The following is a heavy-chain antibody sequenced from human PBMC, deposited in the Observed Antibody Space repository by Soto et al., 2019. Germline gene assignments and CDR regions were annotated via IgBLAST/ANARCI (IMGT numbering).Heavy chain of an antibody. V-gene: IGHV3-11*01. J-gene: IGHJ4*02. CDR3: ARDLVAVCGGVYSSSSGGYFFDF. CDR2: ISNSGRTL. CDR1: GFTFSDYY. Sequence: PGGSLRLSCAASGFTFSDYYMSWIRQAPGKGLEWVSYISNSGRTLYYADSMKGRFTISRDNARNSLFLQMNSLRSDDTAVYYCARDLVAVCGGVYSSSSGGYFFDFWGQGTLVTVSS. D-gene: IGHD6-6*01.